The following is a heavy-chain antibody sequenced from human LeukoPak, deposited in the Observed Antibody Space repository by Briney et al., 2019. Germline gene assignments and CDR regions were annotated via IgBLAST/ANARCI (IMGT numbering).Heavy chain of an antibody. Sequence: GRSLRLSCAASGFTFSSYGMHWVRQAPGKGLEWVAVISYDGSNKYYADSVKGRFTISRDNSKNTLYLQMNSLRAEDTAVYYCAKGASVMVARYYYFDYWGQGTLVTVSS. J-gene: IGHJ4*02. D-gene: IGHD2-15*01. V-gene: IGHV3-30*18. CDR1: GFTFSSYG. CDR3: AKGASVMVARYYYFDY. CDR2: ISYDGSNK.